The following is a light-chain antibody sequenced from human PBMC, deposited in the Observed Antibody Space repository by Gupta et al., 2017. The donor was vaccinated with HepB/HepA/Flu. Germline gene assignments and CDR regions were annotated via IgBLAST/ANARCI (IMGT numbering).Light chain of an antibody. CDR2: GAS. Sequence: VLTQSPGTLSLSPGERAPLSCRASQRVSSNYLAWYQQKPGQAPRLLIYGASSRATGIPDRFSGSGSGTDFTLTISRLEPEDFAVYYCQQYGISPWTFGQGTKVEIK. V-gene: IGKV3-20*01. CDR3: QQYGISPWT. J-gene: IGKJ1*01. CDR1: QRVSSNY.